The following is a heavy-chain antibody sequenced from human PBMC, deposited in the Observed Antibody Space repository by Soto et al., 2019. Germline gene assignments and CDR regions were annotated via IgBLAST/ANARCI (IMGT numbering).Heavy chain of an antibody. CDR1: GFTFSSYS. Sequence: EEQLVESGGGLVQPGGSLRLSCAASGFTFSSYSMNWVRQAPGKGLEWVSYISSGGITIYYTDSVKGRFTISRDNAKNSLYLQMNSRRDEDKAVYYCARGLGFAFDIWGQGTMVTVSS. CDR2: ISSGGITI. V-gene: IGHV3-48*02. J-gene: IGHJ3*02. CDR3: ARGLGFAFDI. D-gene: IGHD1-26*01.